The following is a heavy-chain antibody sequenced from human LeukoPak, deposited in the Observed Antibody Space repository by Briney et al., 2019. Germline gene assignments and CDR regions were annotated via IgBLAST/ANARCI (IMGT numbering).Heavy chain of an antibody. J-gene: IGHJ4*02. CDR3: AITGWNYFDHTFAY. D-gene: IGHD1-7*01. CDR2: ISAYNGNT. Sequence: ASVKVSFKSSGYTFTSYGISWVRQARGHAVEGLGWISAYNGNTNYAQKLQGRVTMTTDTSTSTAYMELRSLRSDDPAVYYCAITGWNYFDHTFAYWGQGTLVTLSA. CDR1: GYTFTSYG. V-gene: IGHV1-18*01.